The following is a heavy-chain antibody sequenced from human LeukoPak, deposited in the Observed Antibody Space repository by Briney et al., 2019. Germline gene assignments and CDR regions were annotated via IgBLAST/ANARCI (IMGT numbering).Heavy chain of an antibody. CDR3: ARGVGATRVDWFDP. CDR2: IYTSGST. D-gene: IGHD1-26*01. CDR1: GGSISSYY. Sequence: SSETLSLTCTVSGGSISSYYWSWIRQPAGKGLEWIGRIYTSGSTNYNPSLKSRVTMSVDTSKNQFSLKVSSVTAADTAVYYCARGVGATRVDWFDPWGQGALVTVSS. V-gene: IGHV4-4*07. J-gene: IGHJ5*02.